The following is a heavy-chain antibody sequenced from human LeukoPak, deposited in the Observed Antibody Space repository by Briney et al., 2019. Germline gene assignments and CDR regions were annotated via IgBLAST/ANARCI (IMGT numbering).Heavy chain of an antibody. Sequence: GGSLRLSCAASGFTFSSYAMSWVRQAPGKGLEWVSAISGSGGSTYYADSVKGRFTISRDNPKNTLYLQMNSLRAEDTAVYYCAQIKPRWLQSVSWFDPWGQGTLVTVSS. CDR3: AQIKPRWLQSVSWFDP. V-gene: IGHV3-23*01. D-gene: IGHD5-24*01. J-gene: IGHJ5*02. CDR1: GFTFSSYA. CDR2: ISGSGGST.